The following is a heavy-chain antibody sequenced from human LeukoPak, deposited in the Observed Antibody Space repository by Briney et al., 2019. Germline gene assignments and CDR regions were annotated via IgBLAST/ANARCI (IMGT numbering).Heavy chain of an antibody. V-gene: IGHV4-39*07. CDR3: AREYMWLRRHDAFDI. J-gene: IGHJ3*02. CDR2: IFYSGST. Sequence: SETLSLTCTVSGGSISTSNYYWGWIRQPPGKGLEWIGNIFYSGSTYYSPSLKSQVTISLDTSRNQFSLKLNSVTAADTAVYYCAREYMWLRRHDAFDIWGQGTMVTVSS. CDR1: GGSISTSNYY. D-gene: IGHD3-22*01.